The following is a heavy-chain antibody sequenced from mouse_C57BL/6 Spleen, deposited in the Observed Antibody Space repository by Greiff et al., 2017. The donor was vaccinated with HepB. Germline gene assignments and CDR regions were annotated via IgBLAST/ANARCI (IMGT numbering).Heavy chain of an antibody. CDR2: ISDGGSYT. CDR1: GFTFSSYA. Sequence: EVKVVESGGGLVKPGGSLKLSCAASGFTFSSYAMSWVRQTPEKRLEWVATISDGGSYTYYPDNVKGRFTISRDNAKNNLYLQMSHLKSEDTAMYYCARDPPITTVVPWYFDVWGTGTTVTVSS. CDR3: ARDPPITTVVPWYFDV. D-gene: IGHD1-1*01. V-gene: IGHV5-4*01. J-gene: IGHJ1*03.